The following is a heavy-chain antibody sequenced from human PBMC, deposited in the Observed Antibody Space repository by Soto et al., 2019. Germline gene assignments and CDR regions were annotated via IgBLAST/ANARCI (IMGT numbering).Heavy chain of an antibody. CDR2: ISHSWTS. J-gene: IGHJ3*01. CDR1: GGSISSSHW. V-gene: IGHV4-4*02. D-gene: IGHD1-20*01. CDR3: ARVVLSITRGAFDA. Sequence: QVQLQESGPGLVKPSGTLSLTCAVSGGSISSSHWWTWVRQSTGKGLEYIGEISHSWTSNSNPSLKSRVTLSVDRSKNPFSLTLTSVTAADTAVYYCARVVLSITRGAFDAWGQGTPVIVSS.